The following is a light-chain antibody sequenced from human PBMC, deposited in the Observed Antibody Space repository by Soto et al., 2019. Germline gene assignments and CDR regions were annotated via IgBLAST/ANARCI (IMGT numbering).Light chain of an antibody. CDR1: QSVSSSY. Sequence: EIVLTQSPGTLSLSPGERATLSCRASQSVSSSYLAWYQQKPGQAPRLLIYRTSNRATGIPDRFSGSGSGTDFTLTIDRLEPEDFAMYYCQQYSDSPPTFGQGTKVDI. V-gene: IGKV3-20*01. CDR2: RTS. CDR3: QQYSDSPPT. J-gene: IGKJ1*01.